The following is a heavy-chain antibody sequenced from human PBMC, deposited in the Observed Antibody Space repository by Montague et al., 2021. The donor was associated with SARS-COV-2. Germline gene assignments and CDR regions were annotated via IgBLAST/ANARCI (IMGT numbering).Heavy chain of an antibody. CDR2: ISSSGRS. V-gene: IGHV4-31*03. Sequence: TLSLTCTVSGDSIRSGGYYWSWIRQHPGKGLEWLGYISSSGRSFYNPSLRSRLTISLDTKKNQFSLQLSSVTAADTALYYCARVLASGSYQFDYWGQGTLVTVSS. D-gene: IGHD1-26*01. CDR1: GDSIRSGGYY. J-gene: IGHJ4*02. CDR3: ARVLASGSYQFDY.